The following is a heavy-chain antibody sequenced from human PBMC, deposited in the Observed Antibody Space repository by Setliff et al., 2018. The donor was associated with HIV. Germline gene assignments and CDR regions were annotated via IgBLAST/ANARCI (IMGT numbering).Heavy chain of an antibody. D-gene: IGHD1-26*01. CDR3: ARGRGSLPVLYYYYYYMDV. CDR2: INHSGST. V-gene: IGHV4-34*01. Sequence: SETLSLTCAVYGESFSPYYWNWIRQSPGKGLEWIGEINHSGSTNYNPSLKSRVTISVDTSKNQFSLKLSSVTAADTAVYYCARGRGSLPVLYYYYYYMDVWGKGTTVTVSS. J-gene: IGHJ6*03. CDR1: GESFSPYY.